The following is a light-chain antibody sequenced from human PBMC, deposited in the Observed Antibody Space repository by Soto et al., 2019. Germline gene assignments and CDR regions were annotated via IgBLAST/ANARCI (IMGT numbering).Light chain of an antibody. J-gene: IGKJ2*01. CDR2: GAS. CDR3: QHYNNWPPYT. V-gene: IGKV3-15*01. CDR1: QSVSSN. Sequence: EIVMTQSPATLSVSPGERATLSCRASQSVSSNLAWYQQKPGQAPRLLIYGASTRATGIPARFSGSGSGTEFSLTISSLQSEDSAVYYCQHYNNWPPYTFGQGTKLESK.